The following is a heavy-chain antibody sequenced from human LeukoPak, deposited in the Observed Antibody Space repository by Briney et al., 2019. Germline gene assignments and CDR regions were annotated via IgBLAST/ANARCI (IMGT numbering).Heavy chain of an antibody. J-gene: IGHJ4*02. D-gene: IGHD2-2*01. CDR1: GFTFSRYA. CDR2: ISFDGSNK. Sequence: GGSLRLSCAASGFTFSRYALHWVRQAPGKGLQWVSFISFDGSNKYYEDSVKDRFTISRDNSKNTLYLQMNSLRTEDTAMYYCATFCSSVSCFYSGWGQGTLATVSS. V-gene: IGHV3-30-3*01. CDR3: ATFCSSVSCFYSG.